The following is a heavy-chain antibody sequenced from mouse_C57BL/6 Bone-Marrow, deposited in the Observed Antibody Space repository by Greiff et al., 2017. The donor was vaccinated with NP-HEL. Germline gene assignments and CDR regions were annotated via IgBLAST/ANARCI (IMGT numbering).Heavy chain of an antibody. CDR1: GFSLTSYG. CDR2: IWSGGST. D-gene: IGHD1-1*01. Sequence: VKLMESGPGLVQPSQSLSITCTVSGFSLTSYGVHWVRQSPGKGLEWLGVIWSGGSTDYNAAFISRLSISKDNSKSQVFFKMNSLQADDTAIYYCARNCHYYGSSTDAMDYWGQGTSVTVSS. J-gene: IGHJ4*01. V-gene: IGHV2-2*01. CDR3: ARNCHYYGSSTDAMDY.